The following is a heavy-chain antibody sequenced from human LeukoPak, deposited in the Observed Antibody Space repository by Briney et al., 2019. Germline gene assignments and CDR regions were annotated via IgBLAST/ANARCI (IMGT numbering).Heavy chain of an antibody. CDR3: AKDSRSTSRYFDY. V-gene: IGHV3-23*01. CDR2: ISGSGGST. Sequence: GGSLRLSCAASGFTFSSYAVSWVRQAPGKGLEWVSAISGSGGSTYYADSVKGRSTISRDNSKNTLYLQMNSLRAEDMAVYYCAKDSRSTSRYFDYWGQGTLVTVSS. J-gene: IGHJ4*02. D-gene: IGHD2-2*01. CDR1: GFTFSSYA.